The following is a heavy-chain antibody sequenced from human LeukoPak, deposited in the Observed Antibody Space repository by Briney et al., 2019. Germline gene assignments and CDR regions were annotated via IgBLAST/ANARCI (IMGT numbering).Heavy chain of an antibody. Sequence: ASVKVSCKASGYTFTGYYMHWVRQAPGQGLEWMGWINPNSGGTNYTQKFQGRVTTTRDTSISTAYMELSRLRSDDTAVYYCASSCSSTSCHPHYYYYYMDVWGKGTTVTVSS. V-gene: IGHV1-2*02. D-gene: IGHD2-2*01. CDR3: ASSCSSTSCHPHYYYYYMDV. CDR2: INPNSGGT. CDR1: GYTFTGYY. J-gene: IGHJ6*03.